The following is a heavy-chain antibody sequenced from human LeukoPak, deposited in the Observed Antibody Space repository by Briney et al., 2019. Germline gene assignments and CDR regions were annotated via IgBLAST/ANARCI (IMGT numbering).Heavy chain of an antibody. CDR2: IYYTGST. V-gene: IGHV4-59*02. J-gene: IGHJ4*02. CDR3: TRAQYGHAFDY. Sequence: SETLSLTCSVSGGSVSSYYWTWIRQPPGKGLEWIGYIYYTGSTNYNPSLKSRVTISLDTSKNQFSLKLSSVTAADTAVYYCTRAQYGHAFDYWGQGALVTVSS. D-gene: IGHD2-8*01. CDR1: GGSVSSYY.